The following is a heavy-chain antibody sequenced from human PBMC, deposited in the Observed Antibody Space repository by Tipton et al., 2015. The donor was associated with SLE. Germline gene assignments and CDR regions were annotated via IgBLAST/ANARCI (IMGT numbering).Heavy chain of an antibody. J-gene: IGHJ4*02. Sequence: SLRLSCAASGFRFSVYVMHWVRQSPGKGLEWLALIWFDGSDEFYADSVRGRFTVSRDNSRNTLYLQMNSLTTEDTAFYYCAKGAIFGVVVTPLLTDYWGQGTLVTVSS. D-gene: IGHD3-3*01. CDR1: GFRFSVYV. V-gene: IGHV3-33*03. CDR2: IWFDGSDE. CDR3: AKGAIFGVVVTPLLTDY.